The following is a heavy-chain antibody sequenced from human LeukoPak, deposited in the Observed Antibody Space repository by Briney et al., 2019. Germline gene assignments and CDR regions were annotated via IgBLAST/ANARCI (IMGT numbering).Heavy chain of an antibody. J-gene: IGHJ5*02. CDR1: GGSISSYY. CDR3: ANGGYCSSTSCYPNWFDP. CDR2: IYYSGST. Sequence: PSETLSLTCTVSGGSISSYYWSWIRQPPGKGLEWIGYIYYSGSTNYNPSLKSRVTISVDTSKNQFSLKLRSVTAADTAVYYCANGGYCSSTSCYPNWFDPWGQGTLATVSS. V-gene: IGHV4-59*01. D-gene: IGHD2-2*01.